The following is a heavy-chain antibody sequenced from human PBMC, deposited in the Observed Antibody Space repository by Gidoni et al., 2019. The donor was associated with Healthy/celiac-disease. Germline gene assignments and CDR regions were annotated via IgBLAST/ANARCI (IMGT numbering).Heavy chain of an antibody. CDR3: AKGGGAWELLSLDY. V-gene: IGHV3-23*04. CDR2: ISGSGGSK. D-gene: IGHD1-26*01. CDR1: GFTFRSYA. J-gene: IGHJ4*02. Sequence: EVQLVESGGGLVQPGGSLRLSCAASGFTFRSYAMSWVRQAPGKGLAWVSAISGSGGSKYYADSGKGRFTISRDNSKNTLYLQMNSLRAEDTAVYYCAKGGGAWELLSLDYWGQGTLVTVSS.